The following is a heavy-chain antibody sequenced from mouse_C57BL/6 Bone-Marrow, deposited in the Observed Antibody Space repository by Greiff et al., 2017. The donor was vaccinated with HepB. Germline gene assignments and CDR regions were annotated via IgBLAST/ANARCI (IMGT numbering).Heavy chain of an antibody. CDR3: ARKRDYGSGYAMDY. V-gene: IGHV5-17*01. Sequence: EVQVVESGGGLVKPGGSLKLSCAASGFTFSDYGMHWVRQAPEKGLEWVAYISSGSSTIYYADTVKGRFTISRDNAKNTLFLQMTSLRSEDTAMYYCARKRDYGSGYAMDYWGQGTSVTVSS. CDR2: ISSGSSTI. CDR1: GFTFSDYG. J-gene: IGHJ4*01. D-gene: IGHD1-1*01.